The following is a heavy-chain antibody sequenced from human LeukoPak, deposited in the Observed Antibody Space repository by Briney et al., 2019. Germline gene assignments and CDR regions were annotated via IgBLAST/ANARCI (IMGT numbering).Heavy chain of an antibody. CDR2: ISWNSGSI. J-gene: IGHJ4*02. CDR3: AKGRGADY. V-gene: IGHV3-9*01. D-gene: IGHD2-15*01. CDR1: GFTFDDYA. Sequence: PGGSLRLSCAASGFTFDDYAMHWVRQAPGKGLEWVSGISWNSGSIGYADPVKGRFTISRDNAKNSLYLQMNSLRAEDTALYYCAKGRGADYWGQGTLVTVSS.